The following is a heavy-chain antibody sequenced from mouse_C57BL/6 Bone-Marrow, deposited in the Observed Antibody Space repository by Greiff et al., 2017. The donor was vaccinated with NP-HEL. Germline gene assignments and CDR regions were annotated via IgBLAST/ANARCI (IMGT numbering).Heavy chain of an antibody. V-gene: IGHV1-81*01. CDR2: IYPRSGNT. CDR1: GYTFTSYG. J-gene: IGHJ2*01. D-gene: IGHD2-3*01. CDR3: ARGGYDGYPFDY. Sequence: LQESGAELARPGASVKLSCKASGYTFTSYGISWVKQRTGQGLEWIGEIYPRSGNTYYNEKFKGKATLTADKSSSTAYMELRSLTSEDSAVYFCARGGYDGYPFDYWGQGTTLTVSS.